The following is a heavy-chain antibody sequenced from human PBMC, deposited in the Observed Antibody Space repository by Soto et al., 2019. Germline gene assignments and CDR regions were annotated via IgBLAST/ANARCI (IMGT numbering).Heavy chain of an antibody. J-gene: IGHJ5*02. CDR2: ISGSGGST. V-gene: IGHV3-23*01. CDR1: GFTFSSYA. D-gene: IGHD3-10*01. Sequence: GGSLRLSCAASGFTFSSYAMSWVRQAPGKGLEWVSAISGSGGSTYYADSVKGRFTISRDNSKNTLYLQMNSLRAEDTAVYYCAKVGGFGELSDWFDPWGQGTLVTVSS. CDR3: AKVGGFGELSDWFDP.